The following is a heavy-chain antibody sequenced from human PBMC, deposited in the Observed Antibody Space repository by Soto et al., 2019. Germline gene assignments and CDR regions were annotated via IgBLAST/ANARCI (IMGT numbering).Heavy chain of an antibody. D-gene: IGHD3-22*01. CDR2: IYSGGST. CDR3: ARVFHYYDSSGYSDAFDI. J-gene: IGHJ3*02. Sequence: LRLSCAASGFTVSSNYMSWVRQAPGKGLEWVSVIYSGGSTYYADSVKGRFTISRDNSKNTLYPQMNSLRAEDTAVYYCARVFHYYDSSGYSDAFDIWGQGTMVTVSS. CDR1: GFTVSSNY. V-gene: IGHV3-53*01.